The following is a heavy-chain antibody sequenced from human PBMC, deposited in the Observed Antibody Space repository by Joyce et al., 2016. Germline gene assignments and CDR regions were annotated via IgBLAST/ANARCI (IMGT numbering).Heavy chain of an antibody. Sequence: QVHLVESGGGVVQPGRSLRLSCAASGFTFSKYAMHWVRQARGKGVESVEVVSSDGSDKYYADSVKGRFTISRDNSKSTLYLQVNSLRPEDTAVYYCAKVSWGYSSSWAGAAFDIWGQGTMVTVSS. CDR2: VSSDGSDK. CDR1: GFTFSKYA. CDR3: AKVSWGYSSSWAGAAFDI. J-gene: IGHJ3*02. V-gene: IGHV3-30*18. D-gene: IGHD3-22*01.